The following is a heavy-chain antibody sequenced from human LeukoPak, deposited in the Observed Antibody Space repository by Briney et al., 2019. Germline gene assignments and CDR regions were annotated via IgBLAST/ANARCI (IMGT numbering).Heavy chain of an antibody. V-gene: IGHV1-18*01. Sequence: ASVKVSCKASGYTFTSYGISWVRQAPGQGLEWMGWISAYNGNTNYAQKLQGRVTMTTDTSTSTAYMELRSLRSDDTAVYYCARVMYTIFGVVTPNAFDIWGQGTMVTVS. CDR2: ISAYNGNT. J-gene: IGHJ3*02. CDR1: GYTFTSYG. D-gene: IGHD3-3*01. CDR3: ARVMYTIFGVVTPNAFDI.